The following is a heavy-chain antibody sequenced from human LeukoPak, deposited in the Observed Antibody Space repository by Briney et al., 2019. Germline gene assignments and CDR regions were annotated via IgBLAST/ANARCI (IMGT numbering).Heavy chain of an antibody. V-gene: IGHV3-15*01. J-gene: IGHJ4*02. CDR1: GFTFSNAW. Sequence: PGGSLRLSCAGSGFTFSNAWMNWVRQAPGKGLEWVGRIKSEPNGGTTDYAAPVKGRFSISRDDSRNTVYLQINSLETEDTAVYYCSTGGYYFDYWGRGTLVTVSS. CDR2: IKSEPNGGTT. CDR3: STGGYYFDY.